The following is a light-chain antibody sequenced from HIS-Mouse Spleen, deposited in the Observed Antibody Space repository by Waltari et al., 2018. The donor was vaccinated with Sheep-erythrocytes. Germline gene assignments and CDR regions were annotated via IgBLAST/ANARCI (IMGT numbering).Light chain of an antibody. Sequence: EIVLTQSPATLSLSPGERATLSCRARQSVSSYLAGYQQKPSKAPRLLIYDASNRATVIPARFNGSGSGTDFTLTISRLEPEDFAVYYCQQRSNWYTFGQGTKLEIK. CDR1: QSVSSY. CDR2: DAS. V-gene: IGKV3-11*01. J-gene: IGKJ2*01. CDR3: QQRSNWYT.